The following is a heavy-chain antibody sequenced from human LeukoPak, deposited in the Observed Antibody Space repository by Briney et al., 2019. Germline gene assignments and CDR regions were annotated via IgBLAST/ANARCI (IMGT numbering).Heavy chain of an antibody. J-gene: IGHJ6*03. Sequence: GGSLRLSCAASGFSVSSNFMSWVRQAPGQGLEWVSVMYSSGTTYYSDSEKRRFTITRDNYKDTLSLQMNNLRAEDTAVYYCAREGYGNNYMDVWGKGTTVTVSS. V-gene: IGHV3-53*01. CDR2: MYSSGTT. CDR1: GFSVSSNF. D-gene: IGHD1-1*01. CDR3: AREGYGNNYMDV.